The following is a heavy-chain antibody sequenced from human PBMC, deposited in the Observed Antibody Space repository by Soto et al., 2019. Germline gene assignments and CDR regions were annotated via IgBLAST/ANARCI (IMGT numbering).Heavy chain of an antibody. Sequence: ASVKVSCKASGYTFTGYYLHWVRQAPGQGLEWMGWINPNSGGANYAQKFQGRVTMTRDTSISTAYLELSRLRSDDSAVYYCARDEIVGATSRDFFDYWGQGDLVTVSS. V-gene: IGHV1-2*02. CDR3: ARDEIVGATSRDFFDY. D-gene: IGHD1-26*01. J-gene: IGHJ4*02. CDR1: GYTFTGYY. CDR2: INPNSGGA.